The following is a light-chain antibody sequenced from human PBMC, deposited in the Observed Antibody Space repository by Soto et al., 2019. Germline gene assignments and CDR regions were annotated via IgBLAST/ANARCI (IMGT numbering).Light chain of an antibody. Sequence: EIVMTQSPATLSVSPGERVTLSCRASQRISSNLAWYQQKPGQPPRLLIYGASTRATGIPARFSGSGSETEFTLTISSLQSEDFAVYYCQHYNKLPRTFGQGTKVEI. J-gene: IGKJ1*01. CDR1: QRISSN. CDR2: GAS. V-gene: IGKV3-15*01. CDR3: QHYNKLPRT.